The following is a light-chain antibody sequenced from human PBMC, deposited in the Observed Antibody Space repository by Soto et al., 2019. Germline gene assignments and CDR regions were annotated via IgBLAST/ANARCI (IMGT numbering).Light chain of an antibody. CDR3: QQRSNWPRT. J-gene: IGKJ1*01. CDR2: DAS. CDR1: QSISSY. Sequence: EIVLTQSPATLSLSPGERATLSCRASQSISSYLAWYQQKPGQAPRLLIYDASNRATAIPARFSGSGSGTDFTLTIGSLEPEDFALYYCQQRSNWPRTFGQGTKV. V-gene: IGKV3-11*01.